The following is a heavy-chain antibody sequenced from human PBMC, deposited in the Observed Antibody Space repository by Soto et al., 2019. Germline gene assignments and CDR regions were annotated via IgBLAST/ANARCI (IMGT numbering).Heavy chain of an antibody. CDR2: ISYDGSNK. V-gene: IGHV3-30*18. D-gene: IGHD2-15*01. CDR1: GFTFSSYG. Sequence: GRSLRLSCAASGFTFSSYGMHWVRQAPGKGLEWVAVISYDGSNKYYADSVKGRFTISRDNSKNTLYLQMNSLSDEDTAVYYCAKDSWVYYYYYGTYVWGKGTTVTVSS. CDR3: AKDSWVYYYYYGTYV. J-gene: IGHJ6*04.